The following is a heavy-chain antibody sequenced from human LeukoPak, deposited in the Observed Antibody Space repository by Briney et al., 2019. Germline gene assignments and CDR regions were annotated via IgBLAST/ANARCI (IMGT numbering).Heavy chain of an antibody. Sequence: SETLSLTCTVSGGSISSSSYYWGWIRQPPGKGLEWIGGIYYSGSTYYNPSLKSRVTISVDTSKNQFSLKLSSVTAADTAVYYCASFSRFYSSSWHDYWGQGTLVTVSS. CDR2: IYYSGST. CDR3: ASFSRFYSSSWHDY. J-gene: IGHJ4*02. V-gene: IGHV4-39*07. D-gene: IGHD6-13*01. CDR1: GGSISSSSYY.